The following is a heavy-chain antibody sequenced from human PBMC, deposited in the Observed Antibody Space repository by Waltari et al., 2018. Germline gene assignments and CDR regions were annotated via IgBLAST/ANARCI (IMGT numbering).Heavy chain of an antibody. J-gene: IGHJ4*02. Sequence: EVQLLESGGGLVQPGGSLRFSCAASGFTFSSYAMSWVRQAPGPGMKWVSAISGSWGSTYNANSVKGRVTIPRDDSKNTRYLQMNSVRAEDTDVYYCAKGAWNDVLGIGYYFDYCGQGTLVTVSS. CDR3: AKGAWNDVLGIGYYFDY. V-gene: IGHV3-23*01. D-gene: IGHD1-1*01. CDR2: ISGSWGST. CDR1: GFTFSSYA.